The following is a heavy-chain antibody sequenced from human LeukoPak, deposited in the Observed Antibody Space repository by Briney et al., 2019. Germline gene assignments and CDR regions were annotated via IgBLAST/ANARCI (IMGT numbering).Heavy chain of an antibody. CDR3: ARDLSTVMGDY. Sequence: ASVKVSCKTSGYTFPTYGITWVRQAPGQGLEWMGWISAYNGNTNYAQKLQGRVTMTTDTSTSTAYMELRSLRSDDTAVYYCARDLSTVMGDYWGQGTLVTVSS. V-gene: IGHV1-18*01. D-gene: IGHD4-11*01. CDR1: GYTFPTYG. J-gene: IGHJ4*02. CDR2: ISAYNGNT.